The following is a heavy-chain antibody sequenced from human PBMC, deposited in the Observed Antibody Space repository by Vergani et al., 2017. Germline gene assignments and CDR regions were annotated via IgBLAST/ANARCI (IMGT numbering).Heavy chain of an antibody. D-gene: IGHD3-9*01. V-gene: IGHV1-18*01. Sequence: QVQLVQSGAEVKKPGASVKVSCKASGYTFTSYGISWVRQAPGQGLEWMGWISAYNGNTNYAQKLQGRVTMTTDTSTSTAYMELRSLRSDDTAVYYCARDTYYDILTGTPYYYGMDVWGQGTTVTVSS. CDR1: GYTFTSYG. J-gene: IGHJ6*02. CDR2: ISAYNGNT. CDR3: ARDTYYDILTGTPYYYGMDV.